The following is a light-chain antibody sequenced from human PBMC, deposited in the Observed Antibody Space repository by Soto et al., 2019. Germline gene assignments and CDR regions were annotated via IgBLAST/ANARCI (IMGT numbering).Light chain of an antibody. CDR1: QSVSRN. J-gene: IGKJ4*01. V-gene: IGKV3-15*01. CDR3: QQYNNWPPPLT. CDR2: GAS. Sequence: EIVMTQSPATLSVSPGERATLSCRASQSVSRNLAWYQQKPGQAPRLLIYGASTRATGIPARFSGSGSGTEFTLTISSLQSEDFAVCYCQQYNNWPPPLTFGGGTKVEIK.